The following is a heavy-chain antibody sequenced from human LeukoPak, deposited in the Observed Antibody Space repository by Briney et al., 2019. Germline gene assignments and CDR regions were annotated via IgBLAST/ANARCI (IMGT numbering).Heavy chain of an antibody. CDR2: ISAYNGNT. J-gene: IGHJ4*02. V-gene: IGHV1-18*01. CDR1: GYTFTSYG. Sequence: GASVKVSCKASGYTFTSYGISWVRQAPGQGLEWMGWISAYNGNTNYAQKLQGRVTMTTDTSTSIAYMELRSLRSDDTAVYYCARGVSMYYYGSGSYYWGQGTLVTVSS. CDR3: ARGVSMYYYGSGSYY. D-gene: IGHD3-10*01.